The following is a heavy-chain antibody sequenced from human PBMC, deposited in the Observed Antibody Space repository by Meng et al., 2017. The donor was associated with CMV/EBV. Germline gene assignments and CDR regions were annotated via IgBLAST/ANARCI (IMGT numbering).Heavy chain of an antibody. D-gene: IGHD6-13*01. Sequence: YTVTGYYMHWVRQAPGQGLEWMGWINPNSGGTNYAQKFQGRVTMTRDMSISTAYMELSRLRSDDTAVYYCARGYPLGWAAAGRGGSYWGQGTLVTVSS. CDR1: YTVTGYY. CDR3: ARGYPLGWAAAGRGGSY. V-gene: IGHV1-2*02. J-gene: IGHJ4*02. CDR2: INPNSGGT.